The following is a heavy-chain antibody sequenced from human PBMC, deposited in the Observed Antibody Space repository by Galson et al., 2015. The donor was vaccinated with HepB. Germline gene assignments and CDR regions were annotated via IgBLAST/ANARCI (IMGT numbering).Heavy chain of an antibody. Sequence: SLRLSCAASGFTFSNYGMNWVRQAPGKGLEWVALIWYDGSDKFYVDSVKGRFTISRDDSKNTLYLQMNSLRAEDTAVYYCAREGPTDYWGQGTLVTVSS. V-gene: IGHV3-33*01. J-gene: IGHJ4*02. CDR2: IWYDGSDK. CDR3: AREGPTDY. CDR1: GFTFSNYG.